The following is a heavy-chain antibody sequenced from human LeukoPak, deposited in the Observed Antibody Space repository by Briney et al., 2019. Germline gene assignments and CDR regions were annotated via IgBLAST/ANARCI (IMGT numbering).Heavy chain of an antibody. CDR1: GGTFSSYA. D-gene: IGHD3-10*01. V-gene: IGHV1-69*04. CDR2: IIPARGIA. J-gene: IGHJ6*02. CDR3: ASPRFGELLSWYYYEMDV. Sequence: SVTVSCKASGGTFSSYAISWVRQAPGQGLEWMGRIIPARGIANYAQKFQGRVTITADKSTSTAYMELSSLRSEDTAVYYCASPRFGELLSWYYYEMDVWGQGTTVTVSS.